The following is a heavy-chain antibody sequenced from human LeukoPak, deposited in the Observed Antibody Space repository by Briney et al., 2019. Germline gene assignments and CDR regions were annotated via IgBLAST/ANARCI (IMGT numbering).Heavy chain of an antibody. J-gene: IGHJ6*04. D-gene: IGHD3-3*01. V-gene: IGHV4-39*01. Sequence: SETLSLTCTVSGGSISSSSYYWGWIRQPPGKGLEWIGGIYYSGSTYYNPSLKSRVTTSVDTSKNQFSLKLSSVTAADTAVYYCARVAHYDFWSGPSGDVWGKGTTVTVSS. CDR1: GGSISSSSYY. CDR3: ARVAHYDFWSGPSGDV. CDR2: IYYSGST.